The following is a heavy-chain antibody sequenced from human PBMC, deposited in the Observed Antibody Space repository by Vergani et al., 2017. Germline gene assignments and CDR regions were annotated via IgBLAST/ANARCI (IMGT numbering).Heavy chain of an antibody. V-gene: IGHV4-34*01. CDR2: INHSGST. Sequence: QVQLQQWGAGLLKPSETLSLTCAVYGGSFSGYYWSWIRQPPGKGLEWIGEINHSGSTNYNPSLKSRVTISVDTSKNQCSLKLSSVTAADTAVYYCARGRKGGPWDYWGQGTLVTVSS. D-gene: IGHD1-14*01. CDR3: ARGRKGGPWDY. J-gene: IGHJ4*02. CDR1: GGSFSGYY.